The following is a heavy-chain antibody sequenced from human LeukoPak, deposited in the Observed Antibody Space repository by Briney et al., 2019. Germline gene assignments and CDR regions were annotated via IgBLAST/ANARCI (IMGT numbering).Heavy chain of an antibody. J-gene: IGHJ4*02. CDR2: INPNSGGT. Sequence: GASVKVSCKASGYTFTGYYMHWVRQAPGQGLEWMGWINPNSGGTNYAQKFQGRVTMTRDTSISTAYMELSRLRSDDTAVYYCARVYDFWSGRPFDYWGQGTLVTVSS. CDR3: ARVYDFWSGRPFDY. V-gene: IGHV1-2*02. D-gene: IGHD3-3*01. CDR1: GYTFTGYY.